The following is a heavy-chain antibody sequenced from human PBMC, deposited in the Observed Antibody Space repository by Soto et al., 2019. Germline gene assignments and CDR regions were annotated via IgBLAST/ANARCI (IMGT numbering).Heavy chain of an antibody. CDR1: GFTFSSYG. J-gene: IGHJ4*02. CDR2: ISYDGSNK. Sequence: PGGSLRLSCAASGFTFSSYGMHWVRQAPGKGLEWVAVISYDGSNKYYADSVKGRFTISRDNSKNTLYLQMNSLRAEDTAVYYYAKDFLEYSSSSSGYWGQGTLVTVSS. CDR3: AKDFLEYSSSSSGY. V-gene: IGHV3-30*18. D-gene: IGHD6-6*01.